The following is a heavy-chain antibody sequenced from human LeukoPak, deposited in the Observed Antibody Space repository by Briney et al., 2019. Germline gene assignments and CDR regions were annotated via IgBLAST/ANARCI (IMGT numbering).Heavy chain of an antibody. CDR2: IYYTGTT. D-gene: IGHD3-22*01. J-gene: IGHJ4*02. CDR1: GVSIRTYY. CDR3: ARGRVLSTTYDIFDI. Sequence: SETLSLTCTVSGVSIRTYYWTWIRQPPGKGLEWIGYIYYTGTTSYNPSLRSRVAISLDTSKNQFSLRLISVTAADTAVYYCARGRVLSTTYDIFDIWGQGTLVTVSS. V-gene: IGHV4-59*01.